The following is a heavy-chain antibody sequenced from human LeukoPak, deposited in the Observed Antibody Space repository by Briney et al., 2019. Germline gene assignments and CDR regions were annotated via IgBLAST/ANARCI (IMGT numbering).Heavy chain of an antibody. CDR1: GFTFSSYS. Sequence: GGSLRLSCAASGFTFSSYSMNWVRQAPGKGLEWVSYISSSSSTIYYAGSVKGRFTISRDNAKNSLYLQMNSLRAEDTAVYYCAIHATYYYYGMDVWGQGTTVTVSS. J-gene: IGHJ6*02. CDR3: AIHATYYYYGMDV. V-gene: IGHV3-48*01. CDR2: ISSSSSTI.